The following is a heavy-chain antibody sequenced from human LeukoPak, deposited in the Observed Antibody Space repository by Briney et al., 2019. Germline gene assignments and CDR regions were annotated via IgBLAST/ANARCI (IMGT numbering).Heavy chain of an antibody. V-gene: IGHV5-10-1*01. CDR3: ARPRDYGDWYYFDY. J-gene: IGHJ4*02. CDR1: GYSFTSYR. CDR2: IDPSDSYT. D-gene: IGHD4-17*01. Sequence: GESPKISCKGSGYSFTSYRISWVRQTPGKGLEWMGRIDPSDSYTNYSPSFQGHVTISADKSISTAYLQWSSLKASDTAMYYCARPRDYGDWYYFDYWGQGTLVTVSS.